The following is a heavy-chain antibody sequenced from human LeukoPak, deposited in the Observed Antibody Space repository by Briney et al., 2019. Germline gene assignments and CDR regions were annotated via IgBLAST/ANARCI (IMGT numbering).Heavy chain of an antibody. CDR2: IRSKAYDGTT. Sequence: LSLTCTVSGYSISSGYYWGWIRQPPGKGLEWVGFIRSKAYDGTTEYAASVKGRFTISRDDSKTIAYLQMNSLKTEDTAVYYCTRDVDQGDYRYYQHFYMDVWGNGTTVTVSS. CDR1: GYSISSGYY. CDR3: TRDVDQGDYRYYQHFYMDV. D-gene: IGHD4-11*01. V-gene: IGHV3-49*03. J-gene: IGHJ6*03.